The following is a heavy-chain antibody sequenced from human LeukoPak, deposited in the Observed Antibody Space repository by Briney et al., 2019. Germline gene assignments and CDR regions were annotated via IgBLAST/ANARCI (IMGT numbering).Heavy chain of an antibody. D-gene: IGHD2-2*01. Sequence: GGSLRLSCAASGFIFSSYSMSWVRQAPGKGLEWVSVITGSGGNTYYADSVKGRFTISKDNSKNTVYLQMSSLRVDDTAVYYCAKAGSTAWTAVDFWGQGTLVTVSS. J-gene: IGHJ4*02. CDR1: GFIFSSYS. V-gene: IGHV3-23*01. CDR3: AKAGSTAWTAVDF. CDR2: ITGSGGNT.